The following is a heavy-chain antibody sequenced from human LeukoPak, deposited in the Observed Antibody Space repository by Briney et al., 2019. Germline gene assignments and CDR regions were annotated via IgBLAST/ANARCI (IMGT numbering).Heavy chain of an antibody. J-gene: IGHJ4*02. D-gene: IGHD3-9*01. CDR3: ARGTYYDILTGYPPPEFDY. CDR2: IWYDGSNK. V-gene: IGHV3-33*01. CDR1: GFTFSSYG. Sequence: GGSLRLSCAASGFTFSSYGMHWVRQAPGKGLEWVAVIWYDGSNKYYADSVKGRFTISRDNSKNTLYLQMNSLRAEDTAVYYCARGTYYDILTGYPPPEFDYWGQGTLVTVSS.